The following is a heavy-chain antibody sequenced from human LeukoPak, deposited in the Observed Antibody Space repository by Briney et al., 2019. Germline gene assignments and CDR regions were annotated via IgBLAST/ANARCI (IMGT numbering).Heavy chain of an antibody. V-gene: IGHV3-23*01. D-gene: IGHD6-19*01. CDR1: GFTFSSYA. J-gene: IGHJ4*02. CDR2: ISGSGGST. Sequence: GGSLRLSCAASGFTFSSYAMSWVRQAPGKGLEWVSAISGSGGSTYYADSVKGRFTISRDNSKNTLYLQMNSLGAEDTAVYYCARNKWLVHSYYFDYWGQGTLVTVSS. CDR3: ARNKWLVHSYYFDY.